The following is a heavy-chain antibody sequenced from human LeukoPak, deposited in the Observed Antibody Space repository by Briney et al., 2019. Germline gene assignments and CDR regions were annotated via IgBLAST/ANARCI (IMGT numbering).Heavy chain of an antibody. CDR2: INSDGSST. CDR1: GFTFSSYW. J-gene: IGHJ4*02. Sequence: GSLRLSCAASGFTFSSYWMSWVRQAPGKGLVWVSRINSDGSSTSYADYVKGRFTISRDNAKNTLYLQMNSLRAEDTALYYCARGGDIVATIIHYFDYWGQGALVTVSS. V-gene: IGHV3-74*01. D-gene: IGHD5-12*01. CDR3: ARGGDIVATIIHYFDY.